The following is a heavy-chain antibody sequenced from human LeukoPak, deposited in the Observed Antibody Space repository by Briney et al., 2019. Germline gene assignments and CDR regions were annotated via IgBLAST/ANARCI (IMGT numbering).Heavy chain of an antibody. J-gene: IGHJ4*02. CDR2: IGTAGDT. D-gene: IGHD5-24*01. V-gene: IGHV3-13*01. CDR1: GFTFSSYD. Sequence: GGSLRLSCAASGFTFSSYDMHWVRQATGKGLEWVSAIGTAGDTYYPGSVKGRFTISRENAKNSLYLQMNSLRAEDTAIYYCAKDLLQGDGRWDIDSWGQGTLVTVSS. CDR3: AKDLLQGDGRWDIDS.